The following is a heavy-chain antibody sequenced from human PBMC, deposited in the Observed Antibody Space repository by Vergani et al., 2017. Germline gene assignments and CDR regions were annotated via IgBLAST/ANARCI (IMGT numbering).Heavy chain of an antibody. V-gene: IGHV3-23*04. CDR3: AKGRSDTNYYGMDV. CDR2: ISGSGGST. D-gene: IGHD3-3*01. Sequence: EVQLVESGGGLVQPGGSLRLSCAASGFTFSSYAMHWVRQAPGKGLEYVSAISGSGGSTYYADSVKGRFTISRDNSKNTLYLQMNSLRAEDTAVYYCAKGRSDTNYYGMDVWGQGTTVTVSS. CDR1: GFTFSSYA. J-gene: IGHJ6*02.